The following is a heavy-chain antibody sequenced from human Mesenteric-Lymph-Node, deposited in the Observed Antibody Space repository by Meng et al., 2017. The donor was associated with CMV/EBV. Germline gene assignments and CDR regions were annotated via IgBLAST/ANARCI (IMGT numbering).Heavy chain of an antibody. CDR3: AGGCSNYQDDDAFDI. V-gene: IGHV4-59*01. D-gene: IGHD2-2*01. Sequence: SETLSLTCTVSGGSISSYYWSWIRQPPGKGLEWVGYIYYSGSTNYNPSLKSRVTISVDSSKNQFSLKLTSVTAADTAVYYCAGGCSNYQDDDAFDIWGQGTMVTVSS. CDR1: GGSISSYY. CDR2: IYYSGST. J-gene: IGHJ3*02.